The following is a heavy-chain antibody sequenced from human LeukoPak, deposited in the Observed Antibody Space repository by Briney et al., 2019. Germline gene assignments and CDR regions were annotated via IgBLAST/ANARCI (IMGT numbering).Heavy chain of an antibody. CDR3: AKDMDYYDSSGPLDY. J-gene: IGHJ4*02. Sequence: GGSLRLSCAASGFTLSSYWMSWVRQAPGKGLEWVANIKQDGSEKYYVDSVKGRFTISRDNAKNSLYLQMNSLRAEDTALYYCAKDMDYYDSSGPLDYWGQGTLVTVSS. D-gene: IGHD3-22*01. CDR2: IKQDGSEK. V-gene: IGHV3-7*03. CDR1: GFTLSSYW.